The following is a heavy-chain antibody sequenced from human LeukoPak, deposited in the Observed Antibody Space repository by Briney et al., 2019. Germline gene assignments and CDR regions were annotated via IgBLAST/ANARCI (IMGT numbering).Heavy chain of an antibody. D-gene: IGHD3-16*02. V-gene: IGHV1-18*01. CDR3: ARGTPHSMITFGGVISLPKGWFDP. CDR2: ISAYNGNT. J-gene: IGHJ5*02. CDR1: GYTFTHYG. Sequence: ASVKVSCKASGYTFTHYGISWVRQAPGQGLEWMGWISAYNGNTNYAQKLQGRVTMTTDTSTSTAYMELRSLRSDDTAVYYCARGTPHSMITFGGVISLPKGWFDPWGQGTLVTVSS.